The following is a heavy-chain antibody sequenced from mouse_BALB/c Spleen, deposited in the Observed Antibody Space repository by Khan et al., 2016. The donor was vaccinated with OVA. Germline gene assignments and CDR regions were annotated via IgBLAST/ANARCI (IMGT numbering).Heavy chain of an antibody. J-gene: IGHJ3*01. CDR1: GFTFSTYG. CDR2: VSTGGSYT. Sequence: EVELVESGGDLVKPGGSLKLSCAASGFTFSTYGMSWVRQTPDKRLEWVATVSTGGSYTYYADSVKGRFIISRDNAKNTLYLQMSGLKSEDTAMFYCTRLAYYYDSEGFAYWGQGTLVTVSA. D-gene: IGHD1-1*01. V-gene: IGHV5-6*01. CDR3: TRLAYYYDSEGFAY.